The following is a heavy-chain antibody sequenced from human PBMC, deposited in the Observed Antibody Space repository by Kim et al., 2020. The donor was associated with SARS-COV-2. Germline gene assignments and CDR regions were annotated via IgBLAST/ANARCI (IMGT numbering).Heavy chain of an antibody. CDR1: GASLTGYY. CDR2: INHSGGT. Sequence: SETLSLTCTVSGASLTGYYWSWIRQAPGKGLEWIGEINHSGGTRYNPSLKSRATISIDTSKNEFSLKLTSVTAADTSVYYCSRGAPMIVVIITQTFDYWGRGSLVTVST. D-gene: IGHD3-22*01. CDR3: SRGAPMIVVIITQTFDY. V-gene: IGHV4-34*01. J-gene: IGHJ4*02.